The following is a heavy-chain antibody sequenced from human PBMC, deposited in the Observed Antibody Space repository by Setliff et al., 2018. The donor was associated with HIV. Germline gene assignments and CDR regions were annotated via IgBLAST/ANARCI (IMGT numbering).Heavy chain of an antibody. Sequence: ASVKVSCKASGYTFMNFAMHWVRQAPGQGLEWMGWINPNTGNPTYAQGFTGRFVFSLDTSVSTAYLQISSREAQDTGVYYCARRSHSVGTSWPFDHWGQGTQVTVSS. J-gene: IGHJ4*02. CDR3: ARRSHSVGTSWPFDH. V-gene: IGHV7-4-1*02. CDR2: INPNTGNP. D-gene: IGHD6-13*01. CDR1: GYTFMNFA.